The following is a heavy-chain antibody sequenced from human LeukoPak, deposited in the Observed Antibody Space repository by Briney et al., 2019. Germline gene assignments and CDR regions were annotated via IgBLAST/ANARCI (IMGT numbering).Heavy chain of an antibody. Sequence: GSVKVSCKASGYTFTGYYMHWVRQAPGQGLEWMGWINPNSGGTNYAQKFQGRVTMTRDTSISTAYMELSRLRSDDTAVYYCARARPMGFGELYPDYWGQGTLVTVSS. CDR3: ARARPMGFGELYPDY. V-gene: IGHV1-2*02. J-gene: IGHJ4*02. D-gene: IGHD3-10*01. CDR2: INPNSGGT. CDR1: GYTFTGYY.